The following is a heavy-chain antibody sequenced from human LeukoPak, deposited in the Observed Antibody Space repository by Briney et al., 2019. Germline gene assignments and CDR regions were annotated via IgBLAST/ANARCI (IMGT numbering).Heavy chain of an antibody. CDR1: GFTFSGYA. V-gene: IGHV3-23*01. J-gene: IGHJ4*02. Sequence: GGSLRLSCAVSGFTFSGYAMSWVRQAPGKGLEWVSTISGSGDYTYYADSVKGRFSISRDNSKNTLHLQMNSLRAEDTAVYYCAKDRYSYAFEYSDSWGQGTLVTVSS. CDR2: ISGSGDYT. D-gene: IGHD5-18*01. CDR3: AKDRYSYAFEYSDS.